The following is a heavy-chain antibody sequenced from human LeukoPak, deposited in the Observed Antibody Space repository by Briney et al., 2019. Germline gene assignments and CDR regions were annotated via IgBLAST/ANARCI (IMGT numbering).Heavy chain of an antibody. CDR1: GGSISSGSYY. J-gene: IGHJ4*02. V-gene: IGHV4-61*02. Sequence: SQTLSLTCTVSGGSISSGSYYWSWIRQPAGKGLEWIGSIYYSGSTNYNPSLKSRVTMSIDTSKNHFSLKLTSVTAADTATYYCARETGLAGFARGLGFNYWGQGILVPVPS. CDR2: IYYSGST. D-gene: IGHD1-26*01. CDR3: ARETGLAGFARGLGFNY.